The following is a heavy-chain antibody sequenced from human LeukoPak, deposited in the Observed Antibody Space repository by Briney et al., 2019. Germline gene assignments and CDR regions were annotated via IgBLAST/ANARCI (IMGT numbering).Heavy chain of an antibody. Sequence: GASVKVSCKASGGTFSSYAISWVRQAPGQGLEWMGGIIPIFGTANYAQKFQGRVTITADESTSTAYMELSSLRSEDTAVYYCARAPGYYDSSGHYDDWGQGTLVTVSS. J-gene: IGHJ4*02. V-gene: IGHV1-69*13. D-gene: IGHD3-22*01. CDR3: ARAPGYYDSSGHYDD. CDR1: GGTFSSYA. CDR2: IIPIFGTA.